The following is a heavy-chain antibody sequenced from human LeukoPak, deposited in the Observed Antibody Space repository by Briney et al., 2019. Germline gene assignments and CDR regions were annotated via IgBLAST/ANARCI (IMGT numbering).Heavy chain of an antibody. CDR2: ISGSGGST. CDR3: AKGSGYYYDSSGYYFTY. D-gene: IGHD3-22*01. V-gene: IGHV3-23*01. J-gene: IGHJ4*02. CDR1: GFTFSSYA. Sequence: PGGSLGLSCAASGFTFSSYAMSWVRQAPGKGLEWVSAISGSGGSTYYADSVKGRFTISRDNSKNTLYLQMNSLRAEDTAVYYCAKGSGYYYDSSGYYFTYWGQGTLVTVSS.